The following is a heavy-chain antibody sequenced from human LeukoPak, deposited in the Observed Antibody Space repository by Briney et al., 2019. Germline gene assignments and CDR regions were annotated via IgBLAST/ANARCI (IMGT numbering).Heavy chain of an antibody. Sequence: PSETLSPTCTVSGDSITNNYHWSWIRQPPGMGLEFIGYIYYSGSTNYNPSLKSRVTISMDTSKNQFSLRLTSETAADTAVYYCARRFDSWGQGTLVTVSS. J-gene: IGHJ4*02. CDR1: GDSITNNYH. CDR2: IYYSGST. V-gene: IGHV4-59*01. CDR3: ARRFDS.